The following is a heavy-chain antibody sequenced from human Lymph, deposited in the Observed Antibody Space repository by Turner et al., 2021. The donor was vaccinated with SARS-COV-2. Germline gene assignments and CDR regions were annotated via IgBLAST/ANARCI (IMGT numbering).Heavy chain of an antibody. CDR1: GYTFTSYG. CDR3: EVAGMNYDLLWKTYYYYGMDV. CDR2: ISTYNGNT. D-gene: IGHD6-19*01. J-gene: IGHJ6*02. Sequence: QVQLVQSGAEVKMPGASVKVSCKASGYTFTSYGSSWVRQAPGQGLEWMGWISTYNGNTSDAQKLQGRVTMTTDTSTSTAYMELRSLRSDDTAVYYCEVAGMNYDLLWKTYYYYGMDVWGQGTTVTVSS. V-gene: IGHV1-18*01.